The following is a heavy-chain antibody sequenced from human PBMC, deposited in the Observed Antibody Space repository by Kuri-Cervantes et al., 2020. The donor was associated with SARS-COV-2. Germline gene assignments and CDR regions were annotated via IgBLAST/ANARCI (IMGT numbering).Heavy chain of an antibody. CDR1: GLTFGDYA. D-gene: IGHD1-1*01. CDR3: VRDGDHWNFDY. J-gene: IGHJ4*02. Sequence: GESLKIPCTTSGLTFGDYAMSWGRQAPGKGLVWVSRINPDGSYTNNADSVKGRFTLSRDNAKNMLSLQMNSLRAEDTAVYYCVRDGDHWNFDYWGQGTLVTVSS. CDR2: INPDGSYT. V-gene: IGHV3-74*01.